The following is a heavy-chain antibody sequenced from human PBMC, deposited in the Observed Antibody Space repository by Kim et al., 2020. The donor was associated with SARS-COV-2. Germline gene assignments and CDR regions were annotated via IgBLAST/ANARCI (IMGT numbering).Heavy chain of an antibody. CDR2: ISSSGSTI. Sequence: GGSLRLSCAASGFTFSSYEMNWVRQAPGKGLEWVSYISSSGSTIYYADSVKGRFTISRDNAKNSLYLQMNSLRAEDTAVYYCARDVGYCSGGSCPPPGMDVWGERNPVTVSS. V-gene: IGHV3-48*03. CDR1: GFTFSSYE. J-gene: IGHJ6*04. CDR3: ARDVGYCSGGSCPPPGMDV. D-gene: IGHD2-15*01.